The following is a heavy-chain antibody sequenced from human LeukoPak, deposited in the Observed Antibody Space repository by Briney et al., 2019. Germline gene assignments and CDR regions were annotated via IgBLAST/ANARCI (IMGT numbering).Heavy chain of an antibody. D-gene: IGHD2-15*01. CDR3: ARDFGNRGYCSGGSCYSRDY. V-gene: IGHV1-2*02. CDR2: INPNSGGT. CDR1: GYTFTGYY. J-gene: IGHJ4*02. Sequence: ASVKVSCKASGYTFTGYYMHWVRRAPGQGLEWMGWINPNSGGTNYAQKFQGRVTMTRDTSISTAYMELSRLRSDDTAVYYCARDFGNRGYCSGGSCYSRDYWGQGTLVTVSS.